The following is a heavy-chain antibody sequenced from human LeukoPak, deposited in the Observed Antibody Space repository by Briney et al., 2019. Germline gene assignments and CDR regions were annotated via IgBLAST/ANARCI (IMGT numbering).Heavy chain of an antibody. D-gene: IGHD2-15*01. CDR3: ARDCSGGSCYSGVVDY. CDR2: IYTSGYT. Sequence: SETLSLTCAVSGDSLSSSFWSWIRQPAGKGLEWIGRIYTSGYTNYNPSLKSRVTMSVDTSKNQFSLKLNSLTAADAAVYYCARDCSGGSCYSGVVDYWGQGTLVTVSS. J-gene: IGHJ4*02. CDR1: GDSLSSSF. V-gene: IGHV4-4*07.